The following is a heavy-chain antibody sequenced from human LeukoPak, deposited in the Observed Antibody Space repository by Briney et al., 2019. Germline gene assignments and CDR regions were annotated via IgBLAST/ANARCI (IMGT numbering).Heavy chain of an antibody. D-gene: IGHD6-19*01. J-gene: IGHJ4*02. CDR1: GFTFSSYW. CDR2: INSDGKNT. V-gene: IGHV3-74*01. Sequence: GGSLRLSCAASGFTFSSYWMHWVRQAPGKGLLWVSRINSDGKNTPYVDSVKGRFSISRDNAKNTLYLQMNSLRAEDTAVYYCARGSTSGWPDYFDYWGQGVPVTVSS. CDR3: ARGSTSGWPDYFDY.